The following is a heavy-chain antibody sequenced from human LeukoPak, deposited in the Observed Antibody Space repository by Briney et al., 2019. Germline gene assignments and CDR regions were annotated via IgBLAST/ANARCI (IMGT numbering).Heavy chain of an antibody. Sequence: ASVKVSCKASGYTFTGYYMHWVRQAPGQGLEWMGWINPNSGGANYAQKFQGRVTMTRDTSISTAYMELSRLRSDDTAVYYCARIHNYYDSSGHPTTDDYWGQGTLVTVSS. CDR3: ARIHNYYDSSGHPTTDDY. D-gene: IGHD3-22*01. CDR1: GYTFTGYY. V-gene: IGHV1-2*02. J-gene: IGHJ4*02. CDR2: INPNSGGA.